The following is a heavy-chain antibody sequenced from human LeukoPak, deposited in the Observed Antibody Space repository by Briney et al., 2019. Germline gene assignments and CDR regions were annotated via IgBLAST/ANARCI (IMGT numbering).Heavy chain of an antibody. D-gene: IGHD3-9*01. V-gene: IGHV3-21*01. J-gene: IGHJ4*02. CDR3: AAPDYDILTGYYNSVRY. Sequence: GGSLRLSCAASGFTFSSYSMNWVRQAPGKGLEWVSSISSSSSYIYYADSVKGRFTISRDNAKNSLYLQMNSLRAEDTAVYYCAAPDYDILTGYYNSVRYWGQGTLVTVSP. CDR2: ISSSSSYI. CDR1: GFTFSSYS.